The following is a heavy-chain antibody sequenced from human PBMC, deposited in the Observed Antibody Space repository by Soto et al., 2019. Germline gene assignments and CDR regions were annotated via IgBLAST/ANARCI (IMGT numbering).Heavy chain of an antibody. CDR2: IWYDGSNK. D-gene: IGHD7-27*01. Sequence: QVQLVESGGGVVQPGRSLRLSCGASGFSFSDDAMHWVRQAPGKGLEWVALIWYDGSNKYYADSVKGRFTISRDNFKNTVYLQMNSLRVADTAVYYCAREVLGHLTRYFDVWGRGTVVTVSS. CDR3: AREVLGHLTRYFDV. V-gene: IGHV3-33*01. J-gene: IGHJ2*01. CDR1: GFSFSDDA.